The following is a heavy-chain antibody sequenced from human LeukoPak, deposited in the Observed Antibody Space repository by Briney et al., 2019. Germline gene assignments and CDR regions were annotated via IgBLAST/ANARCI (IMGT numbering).Heavy chain of an antibody. CDR3: ARVPFPGSYYFDY. Sequence: GASVKVSCKASGYTFTGYFMHWVRQAPGQGLEWMGWINPNSGGTNYAQKFQGRVTMTRDTSISTAYMELSSLRSEDTAVYYCARVPFPGSYYFDYWGQGTLVTVSS. D-gene: IGHD3-10*01. V-gene: IGHV1-2*02. J-gene: IGHJ4*02. CDR1: GYTFTGYF. CDR2: INPNSGGT.